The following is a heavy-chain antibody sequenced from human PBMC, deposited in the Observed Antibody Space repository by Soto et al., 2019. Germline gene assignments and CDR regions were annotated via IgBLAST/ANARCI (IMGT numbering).Heavy chain of an antibody. CDR3: ARDPGGWLAARPDWFDP. CDR1: GGTFSSYA. CDR2: IIPIFGTA. D-gene: IGHD6-6*01. J-gene: IGHJ5*02. V-gene: IGHV1-69*06. Sequence: SVKVSCKASGGTFSSYAISWVRQAPGQGLEWMGGIIPIFGTANYAQKFQGRVTITADKSTSTAYMELSSLRSEDTAVYYCARDPGGWLAARPDWFDPWGQGTLVTVSS.